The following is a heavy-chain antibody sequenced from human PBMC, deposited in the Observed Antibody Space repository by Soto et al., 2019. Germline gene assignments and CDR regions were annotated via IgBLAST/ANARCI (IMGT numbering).Heavy chain of an antibody. D-gene: IGHD4-17*01. V-gene: IGHV4-39*01. J-gene: IGHJ4*02. CDR1: GGSISSSSYY. CDR2: IYYSGST. Sequence: SETLSLTCTVSGGSISSSSYYWGWIRQPPGKGLEWIGSIYYSGSTYYNPSLKSRVTISVDTSKNQFSLKLSSVTAADTAVYYCARRFYGGKPNRWGYFDYWGQGTLVTVSS. CDR3: ARRFYGGKPNRWGYFDY.